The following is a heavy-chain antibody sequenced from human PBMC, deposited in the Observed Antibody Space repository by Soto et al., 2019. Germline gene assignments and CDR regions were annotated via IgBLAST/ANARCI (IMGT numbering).Heavy chain of an antibody. Sequence: PGGSLRLSCAASGFTFSSYAMSWVRQAPGKGLEWVSAISGSGVSTYYADSVKGRFTISRDNSKNTLYLQMNSLRAEDTAVYYCARDAGYSYGPLDYWGQGTLVTVSS. J-gene: IGHJ4*02. CDR3: ARDAGYSYGPLDY. V-gene: IGHV3-23*01. CDR2: ISGSGVST. CDR1: GFTFSSYA. D-gene: IGHD5-18*01.